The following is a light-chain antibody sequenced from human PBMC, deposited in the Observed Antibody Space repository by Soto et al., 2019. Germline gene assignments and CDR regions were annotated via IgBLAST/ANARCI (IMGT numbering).Light chain of an antibody. J-gene: IGKJ1*01. CDR2: DAS. CDR3: QVRDVWPS. Sequence: IVLTQSPVTLALSPGESAVLSCRASQSVSTSLAWYQHKPGQAPRLFIYDASKRAPGIPARFTGSGSGTDFTRTISSLEPEDIAVYYCQVRDVWPSFGQGTKVDIK. CDR1: QSVSTS. V-gene: IGKV3-11*01.